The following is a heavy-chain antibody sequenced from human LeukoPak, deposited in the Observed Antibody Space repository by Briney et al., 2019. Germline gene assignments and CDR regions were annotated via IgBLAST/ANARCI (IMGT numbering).Heavy chain of an antibody. J-gene: IGHJ5*02. CDR2: INHSGST. CDR3: AKGHWYSSGWYWSHWFDP. Sequence: SETLSLTCAVYGGSFSDYYWTWIRQPPGKGLEWIGEINHSGSTNYNPSLKSRVTISVDTSKKQFFLRLSSVTAADTAVYYCAKGHWYSSGWYWSHWFDPWGQGTLVTVSS. CDR1: GGSFSDYY. V-gene: IGHV4-34*01. D-gene: IGHD6-19*01.